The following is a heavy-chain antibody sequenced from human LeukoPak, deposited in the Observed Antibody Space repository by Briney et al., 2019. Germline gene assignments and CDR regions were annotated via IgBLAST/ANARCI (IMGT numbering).Heavy chain of an antibody. CDR1: GFTFSSYW. CDR2: IKQDGSEK. D-gene: IGHD2-15*01. Sequence: PGGSLRLSCAASGFTFSSYWMSWVLQAPGKGLEWVANIKQDGSEKYYVDSVKGRFTISRDNAKNSLYLQMNSLRAEDTAVYYCARDRIVVVVALDAFDIWGQGTMVTVSS. CDR3: ARDRIVVVVALDAFDI. V-gene: IGHV3-7*01. J-gene: IGHJ3*02.